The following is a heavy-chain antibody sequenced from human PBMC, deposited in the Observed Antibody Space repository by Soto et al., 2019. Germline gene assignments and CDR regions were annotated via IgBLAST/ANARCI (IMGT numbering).Heavy chain of an antibody. Sequence: ASVKVSCKASGYTFTSYGISWVRQAPGQGLEWMGWISAYNGNTNYAQKFQGRVTMTEDTPTDTAFMELSSLKSEDTAVYYCATFPPKSDSGDYQDYFDYWGQGTLVTVSS. CDR1: GYTFTSYG. J-gene: IGHJ4*02. CDR2: ISAYNGNT. D-gene: IGHD4-17*01. V-gene: IGHV1-18*01. CDR3: ATFPPKSDSGDYQDYFDY.